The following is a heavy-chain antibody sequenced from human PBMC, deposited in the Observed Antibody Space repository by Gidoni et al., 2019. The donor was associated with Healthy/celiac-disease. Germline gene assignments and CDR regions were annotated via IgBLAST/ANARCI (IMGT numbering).Heavy chain of an antibody. D-gene: IGHD3-3*01. CDR1: GFTFDDYA. Sequence: EVQLVESGGGLVQPGRSLRLSCAASGFTFDDYAMHWVRQAPGKGLEWVSGSSWNSGSIGYADSVKGRFTISRDNAKNSLYLQMNSLRAEDTALYYCAKDSDYDFWSGYFSFDYWGQGTLVTVSS. J-gene: IGHJ4*02. CDR3: AKDSDYDFWSGYFSFDY. V-gene: IGHV3-9*01. CDR2: SSWNSGSI.